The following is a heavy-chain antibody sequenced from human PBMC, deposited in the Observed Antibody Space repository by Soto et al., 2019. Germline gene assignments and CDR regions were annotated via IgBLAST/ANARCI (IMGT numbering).Heavy chain of an antibody. CDR2: ISYDGSNK. D-gene: IGHD3-16*01. Sequence: QVQLVDSGGGVVQPGRSLRLSCAASGFTFSSYAMHWVRQAPGKGLEWVAVISYDGSNKYYADSVKGRFTISRDNSKNTLYLQMNSLRAEDTAVYYCARAYEGDYFDYWGQGTLVTVSS. J-gene: IGHJ4*02. V-gene: IGHV3-30-3*01. CDR3: ARAYEGDYFDY. CDR1: GFTFSSYA.